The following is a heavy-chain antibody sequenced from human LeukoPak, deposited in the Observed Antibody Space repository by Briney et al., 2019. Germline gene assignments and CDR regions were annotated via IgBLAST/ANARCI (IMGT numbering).Heavy chain of an antibody. CDR2: ISYDGSNK. Sequence: PGGSLRLSCAASGFTFSSYAMHWVRQAPGKGLEWVAVISYDGSNKYYAGSVKGRFTISRDNSKNTLYLQMNSLRAEDTAVYYCARAKMATIIGTNDYWGQGTLVTVSS. J-gene: IGHJ4*02. CDR1: GFTFSSYA. CDR3: ARAKMATIIGTNDY. V-gene: IGHV3-30-3*01. D-gene: IGHD5-24*01.